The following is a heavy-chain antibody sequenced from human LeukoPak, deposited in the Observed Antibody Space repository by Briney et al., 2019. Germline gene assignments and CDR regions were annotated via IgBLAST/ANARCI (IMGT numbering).Heavy chain of an antibody. CDR3: ARELRFGELAFDI. J-gene: IGHJ3*02. V-gene: IGHV3-74*01. CDR2: INGDGSST. D-gene: IGHD3-10*01. Sequence: GGSLRRSGAASGFTVSSYWMHWVRQASGKGLVWVSRINGDGSSTTYAGSVKGRFTISRDNDKNTLYLQMNSLRAEDTAVYYCARELRFGELAFDIWGQGTLVTVSS. CDR1: GFTVSSYW.